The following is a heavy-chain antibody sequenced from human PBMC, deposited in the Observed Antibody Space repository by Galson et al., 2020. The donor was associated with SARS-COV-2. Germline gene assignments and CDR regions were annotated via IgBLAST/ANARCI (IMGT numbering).Heavy chain of an antibody. CDR3: AKERAGTTVY. V-gene: IGHV3-30*18. CDR2: ISYDGSNK. D-gene: IGHD1-7*01. Sequence: GGSLRLSCAASGFTFSSYGMHWVRQAPGKGLEWVAVISYDGSNKYYADSVKGRFTISRDNSKNTLYLQMNSLRAEDTAVYYCAKERAGTTVYWGQGTLVTVSS. CDR1: GFTFSSYG. J-gene: IGHJ4*02.